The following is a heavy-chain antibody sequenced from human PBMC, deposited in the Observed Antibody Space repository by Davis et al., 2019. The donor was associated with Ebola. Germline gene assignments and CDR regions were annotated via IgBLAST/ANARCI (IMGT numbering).Heavy chain of an antibody. Sequence: PGGSLRLSCAASGFTFSSYAMHWVRQAPGKGLEWVAVISYDGSNKYYADSVKGRFTISRDNSKNTLYLQMNSLRAEDTAVYYCAKDRDSSGYHAGDYWGQGTLVTVSS. J-gene: IGHJ4*02. CDR2: ISYDGSNK. CDR3: AKDRDSSGYHAGDY. V-gene: IGHV3-30*04. D-gene: IGHD3-22*01. CDR1: GFTFSSYA.